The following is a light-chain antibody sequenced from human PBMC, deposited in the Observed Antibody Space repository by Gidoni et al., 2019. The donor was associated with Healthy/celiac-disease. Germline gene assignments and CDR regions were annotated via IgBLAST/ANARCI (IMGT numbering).Light chain of an antibody. CDR1: QGISNS. CDR3: KQYYSTPRT. Sequence: DIQMTQSPSSLSASVGDRVTITCRASQGISNSLAWYQQKPGKAPKLLLYAASRLESGVPSRFSGSGSGTDYTLTISSLQPEEFATYYCKQYYSTPRTFGQGTKVEIK. V-gene: IGKV1-NL1*01. CDR2: AAS. J-gene: IGKJ1*01.